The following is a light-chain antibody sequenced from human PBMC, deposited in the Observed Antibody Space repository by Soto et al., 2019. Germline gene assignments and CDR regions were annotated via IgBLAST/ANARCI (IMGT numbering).Light chain of an antibody. V-gene: IGLV2-14*01. Sequence: QSVLTQPASVSGSPGQSITISCTGTSSDVGGYRYVSWYQQHPGKAPKLMVYEVSNRPSGVSTRFSGSKSGNTASLTISGLQAEDEADYYCSSYTSSTIPYVFGTGTQLTVL. CDR1: SSDVGGYRY. CDR2: EVS. CDR3: SSYTSSTIPYV. J-gene: IGLJ1*01.